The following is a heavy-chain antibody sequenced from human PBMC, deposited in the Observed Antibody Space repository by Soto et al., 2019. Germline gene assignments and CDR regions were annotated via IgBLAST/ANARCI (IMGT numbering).Heavy chain of an antibody. J-gene: IGHJ4*02. CDR1: GFVFSSYA. V-gene: IGHV3-23*01. CDR2: ISGSGGNT. Sequence: EVQLLESGGGLVQPGGSPRLSCAASGFVFSSYAMSWVRQAPGKGLEWVSTISGSGGNTYYADSVKGRFTISRDNSKNTLYLQMNSLRAEDTALYYCAKDPRVHYYGSGSSSYWGQGTLVTVSS. D-gene: IGHD3-10*01. CDR3: AKDPRVHYYGSGSSSY.